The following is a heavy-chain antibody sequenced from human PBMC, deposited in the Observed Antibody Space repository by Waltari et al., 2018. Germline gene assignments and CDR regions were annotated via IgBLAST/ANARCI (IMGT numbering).Heavy chain of an antibody. CDR1: GFTFSSYG. CDR3: ARDHVATIQDYYYYYGMDV. V-gene: IGHV3-33*01. CDR2: IWYDGSNK. D-gene: IGHD5-12*01. Sequence: QVQLVESGGGVVQPGRSLRLSCAASGFTFSSYGMHWVRQAPGKGLEWVAVIWYDGSNKYYADSVKGRFTISRDNSKNTLYLQMNSLRAEDTAVYYCARDHVATIQDYYYYYGMDVWGQGTTVIVSS. J-gene: IGHJ6*02.